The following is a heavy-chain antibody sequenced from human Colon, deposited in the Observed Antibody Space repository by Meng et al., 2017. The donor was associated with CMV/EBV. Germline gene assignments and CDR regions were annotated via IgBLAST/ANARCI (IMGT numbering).Heavy chain of an antibody. CDR1: GFTFTSSA. CDR2: IVVGSGNT. J-gene: IGHJ4*02. CDR3: ARDERRIAAAGLTDY. V-gene: IGHV1-58*01. D-gene: IGHD6-13*01. Sequence: SVKVSCKASGFTFTSSAVQWVRQARGQRLEWIGWIVVGSGNTNYAQKFQERVTITRDMSTSTAYMELSRLRSDDTAVYYCARDERRIAAAGLTDYWGQGTLVTVSS.